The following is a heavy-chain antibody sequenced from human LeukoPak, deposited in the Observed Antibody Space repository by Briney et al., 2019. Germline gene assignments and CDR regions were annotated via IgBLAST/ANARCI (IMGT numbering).Heavy chain of an antibody. Sequence: GGSLRLSCAASGFTFSLYAMSWVRQAPGKGLEWVSGITGSGGTTYYADSVNGRFTLSRDNSKNTLYLQMNSLGAEDQAVYYCAKHNSGNFIYFDSWGQGALVTVSS. J-gene: IGHJ4*02. CDR2: ITGSGGTT. CDR3: AKHNSGNFIYFDS. V-gene: IGHV3-23*01. CDR1: GFTFSLYA. D-gene: IGHD1-26*01.